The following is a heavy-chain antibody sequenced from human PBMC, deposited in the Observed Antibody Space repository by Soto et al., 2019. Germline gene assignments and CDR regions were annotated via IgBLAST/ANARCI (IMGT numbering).Heavy chain of an antibody. D-gene: IGHD2-15*01. J-gene: IGHJ6*02. Sequence: QVQLGQSGSEVKKPGASVKVSCTASGYTFTSYYVHWVRQAPGQGLEWMGVVNPSSGRTTYAQKCLIRITIARHTSTSTVLAELSSLRSDDTAVYSCARGRDIGQNHDDHGMDVWGQGTTVTGPS. V-gene: IGHV1-46*01. CDR3: ARGRDIGQNHDDHGMDV. CDR1: GYTFTSYY. CDR2: VNPSSGRT.